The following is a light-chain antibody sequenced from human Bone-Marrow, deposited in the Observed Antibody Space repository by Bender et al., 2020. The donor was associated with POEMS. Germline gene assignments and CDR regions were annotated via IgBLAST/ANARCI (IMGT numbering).Light chain of an antibody. CDR2: SDN. CDR3: ASWDAGLSGGV. CDR1: NSNIGNNA. V-gene: IGLV1-44*01. J-gene: IGLJ3*02. Sequence: QSVLTQPPSASGTPGQRVTISCSGSNSNIGNNAVNWYQQFPGTAPKPLIYSDNQRPSGVPDRFYAFKSGTSASLAISGLQSEDEADYYCASWDAGLSGGVFGGGTKLTVL.